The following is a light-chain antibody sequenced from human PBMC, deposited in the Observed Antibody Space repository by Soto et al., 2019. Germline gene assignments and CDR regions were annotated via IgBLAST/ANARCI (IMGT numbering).Light chain of an antibody. CDR3: QQRSNWPPT. Sequence: IVMTQSPATLSVSPGERATLSCRASQSVSSNLAWYQQKPGQAPRLLIYGASTRATGIPARFSGSGSGTDFTLTISSLEPEDFAVYYCQQRSNWPPTFGQGTRLEI. CDR2: GAS. CDR1: QSVSSN. V-gene: IGKV3-15*01. J-gene: IGKJ5*01.